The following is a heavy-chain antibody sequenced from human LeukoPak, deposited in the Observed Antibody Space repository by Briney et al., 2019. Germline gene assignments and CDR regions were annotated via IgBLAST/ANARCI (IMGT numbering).Heavy chain of an antibody. Sequence: PSETLSLTCTVSGGSINSYYWSWARQPAGKGLEWIGRIYTRGSTNYNPSLKSRVTMSVDTSKNQFSLKLSSVTAADTAAYYCAREGQWLEFDYWGQGALVTVSS. CDR1: GGSINSYY. CDR3: AREGQWLEFDY. D-gene: IGHD6-19*01. V-gene: IGHV4-4*07. J-gene: IGHJ4*02. CDR2: IYTRGST.